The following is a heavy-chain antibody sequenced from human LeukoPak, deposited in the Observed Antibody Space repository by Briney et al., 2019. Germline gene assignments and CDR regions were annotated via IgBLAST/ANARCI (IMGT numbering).Heavy chain of an antibody. V-gene: IGHV4-34*01. CDR2: INHSGST. Sequence: PSETLSLTCAVYGGSFSGYYWSWIRQPPGKGLEWIGEINHSGSTNYNPSLKSRATISVDTSKNQFSLKLSSVTAADTAVYYCARRPYGDYYYYYGMDVWGQGTTVTVSS. CDR1: GGSFSGYY. CDR3: ARRPYGDYYYYYGMDV. J-gene: IGHJ6*02. D-gene: IGHD4-17*01.